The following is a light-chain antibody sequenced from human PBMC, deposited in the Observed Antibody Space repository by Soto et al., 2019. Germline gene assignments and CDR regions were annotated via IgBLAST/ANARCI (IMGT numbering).Light chain of an antibody. V-gene: IGKV1-33*01. Sequence: DIQLTQSPSSLSASVGDRVTITCQASQDISNYLHWYQQTPGKAPKLLIYGASNLAAGVPSRFSGSGSGTDFTFTISSLQPEDIATYYSQQYENLLFTFGPGTKVEIK. J-gene: IGKJ3*01. CDR2: GAS. CDR1: QDISNY. CDR3: QQYENLLFT.